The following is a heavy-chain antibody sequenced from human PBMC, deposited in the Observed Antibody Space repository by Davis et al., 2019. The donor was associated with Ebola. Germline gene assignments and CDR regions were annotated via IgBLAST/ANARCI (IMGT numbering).Heavy chain of an antibody. Sequence: HTGGSLRLSCAASGFTFDDYAMHWVRQAPGKGLVWVSRINSDGSSTSYADSVKGRFTISRDNAKNTLYLQMNSLRAEDTAVYYCARVRWGYSGYDYYYYGMDVWGQGTTVTVSS. CDR3: ARVRWGYSGYDYYYYGMDV. CDR1: GFTFDDYA. CDR2: INSDGSST. D-gene: IGHD5-12*01. V-gene: IGHV3-74*01. J-gene: IGHJ6*02.